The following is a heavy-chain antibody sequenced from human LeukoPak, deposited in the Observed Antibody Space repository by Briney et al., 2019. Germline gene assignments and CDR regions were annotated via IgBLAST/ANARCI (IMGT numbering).Heavy chain of an antibody. CDR2: INPNSGGT. CDR1: GYTFTGYY. J-gene: IGHJ3*02. Sequence: ASVTVSCKASGYTFTGYYMHWVRQAPGQGLEWMGWINPNSGGTNYAQKFQGRVTMTRDTSISTAYMELSRLRSDDTAVYYCARPNCSGGSCYVQDAFDIWGQGTMVTVFS. V-gene: IGHV1-2*02. CDR3: ARPNCSGGSCYVQDAFDI. D-gene: IGHD2-15*01.